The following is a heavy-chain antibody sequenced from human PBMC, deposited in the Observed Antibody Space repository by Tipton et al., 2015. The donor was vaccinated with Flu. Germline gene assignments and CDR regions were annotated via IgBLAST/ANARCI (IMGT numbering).Heavy chain of an antibody. CDR2: IGGGGATT. J-gene: IGHJ4*02. CDR3: ARVIPEFVAGLSY. Sequence: SLRLSCAASGFTVSSNYMSWVRQAPGKGLEWVSAIGGGGATTYFADSVKGRFTISRDNARNTLYLQMNSLRAEDTAMYYCARVIPEFVAGLSYWGQGTLVSVSS. V-gene: IGHV3-53*01. D-gene: IGHD6-19*01. CDR1: GFTVSSNY.